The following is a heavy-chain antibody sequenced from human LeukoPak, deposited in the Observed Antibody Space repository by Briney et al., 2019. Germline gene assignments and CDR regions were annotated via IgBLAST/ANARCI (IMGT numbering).Heavy chain of an antibody. V-gene: IGHV3-53*01. Sequence: GGSLRLSCAASGFTVSSNYMSWVRQAPGKGLEWVSVIYSGGSTYYSDSVKGRFTISRDNSKNTLYLQMNSLRAEDTAVYYCARPDYGDPPVQYGGQGPPAT. D-gene: IGHD4-17*01. CDR2: IYSGGST. CDR1: GFTVSSNY. CDR3: ARPDYGDPPVQY. J-gene: IGHJ4*02.